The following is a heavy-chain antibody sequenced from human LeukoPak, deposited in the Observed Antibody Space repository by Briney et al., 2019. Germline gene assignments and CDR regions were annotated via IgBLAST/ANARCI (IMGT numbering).Heavy chain of an antibody. V-gene: IGHV4-61*02. J-gene: IGHJ4*02. CDR1: GGSISSGSYY. D-gene: IGHD3-22*01. Sequence: SETLSLTCTVSGGSISSGSYYWSWIRQPAGKGLEWIGRIYTSGSTNYNPSLKSRVTISVDTPKNQFSLKLSSVTAADTAVYYCARDRIGDSSGYYFDYWGQGTLVTVSS. CDR2: IYTSGST. CDR3: ARDRIGDSSGYYFDY.